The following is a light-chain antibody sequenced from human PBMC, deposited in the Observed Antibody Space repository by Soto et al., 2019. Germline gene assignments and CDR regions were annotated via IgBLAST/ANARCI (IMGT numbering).Light chain of an antibody. CDR3: CSYAGISTSI. V-gene: IGLV2-23*02. Sequence: QSVLTQPASVSGSPGQSITISCTGTSSDVGSYNLVSWYQQHPGKAPKLMIYEVSKRPSGVSNRFSGSKSGNTASLTISGLQAEDEADYYCCSYAGISTSIFGTGTKVTV. CDR1: SSDVGSYNL. CDR2: EVS. J-gene: IGLJ1*01.